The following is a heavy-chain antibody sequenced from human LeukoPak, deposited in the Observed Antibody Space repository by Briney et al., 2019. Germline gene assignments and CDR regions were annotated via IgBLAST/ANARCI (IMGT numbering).Heavy chain of an antibody. CDR1: GFPFDDKA. J-gene: IGHJ4*02. CDR2: ISRNSDST. D-gene: IGHD1-26*01. Sequence: GRSLRLSCAASGFPFDDKAMHWVRQAPGKGLEWVAGISRNSDSTGYADSVKGRFTISRDNAKNSLYLQMNSLRAEDMALYYRVKDIGSGSYRYGGYFDYWGQGTLVTVSS. V-gene: IGHV3-9*03. CDR3: VKDIGSGSYRYGGYFDY.